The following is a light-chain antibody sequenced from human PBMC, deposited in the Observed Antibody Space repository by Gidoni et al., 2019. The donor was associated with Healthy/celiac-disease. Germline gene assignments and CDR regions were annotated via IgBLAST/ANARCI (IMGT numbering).Light chain of an antibody. V-gene: IGKV3-15*01. CDR3: QQYNNWPPR. Sequence: IVMTQSPATLSVSPGERATLSCRASQSVSSNLACYQQKPGQAPRHLIDGAATRATGIPARCSGSGSGTEFTLTISSLQSEDFAVYYCQQYNNWPPRFGQGTKVEIK. CDR2: GAA. CDR1: QSVSSN. J-gene: IGKJ1*01.